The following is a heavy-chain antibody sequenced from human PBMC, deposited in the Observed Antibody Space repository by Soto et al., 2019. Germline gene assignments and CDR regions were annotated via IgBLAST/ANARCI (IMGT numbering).Heavy chain of an antibody. CDR3: AREGEEFVSDY. CDR1: GFTFSSYG. V-gene: IGHV3-33*01. D-gene: IGHD3-16*01. J-gene: IGHJ4*02. Sequence: QVQLVESGGGVVQPGRSPRLSCAASGFTFSSYGMHWVRQAPGKGLEWVAAIWYDGSNKYYADSVKGRFIISRDNSKNTLYMQMNSLRVEDTAVYYCAREGEEFVSDYWGQGTLVTVSS. CDR2: IWYDGSNK.